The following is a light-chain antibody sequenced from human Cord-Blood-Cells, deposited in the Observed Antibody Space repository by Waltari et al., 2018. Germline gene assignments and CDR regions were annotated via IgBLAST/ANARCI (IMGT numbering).Light chain of an antibody. V-gene: IGLV2-14*01. Sequence: QSALTKPASVPRSPGLSGTISCTGTSSDIGGYSSFSWYQQHPGKAPKLMIYDVSNRPSGVSNRFSGSKSGNTASLTISGLQAEDEADYYCSSYTSSSTYVFGTGTKVTVL. CDR3: SSYTSSSTYV. CDR1: SSDIGGYSS. J-gene: IGLJ1*01. CDR2: DVS.